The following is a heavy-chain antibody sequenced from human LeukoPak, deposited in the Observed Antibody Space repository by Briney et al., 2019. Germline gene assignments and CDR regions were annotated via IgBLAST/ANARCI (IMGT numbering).Heavy chain of an antibody. CDR2: IYYSGST. CDR3: ARDKLTAAGRRYYYYGMDV. Sequence: SQTLSLTCTVSGGSISSGGYYWSWIRQHPGKGLEWIGYIYYSGSTYYNPSLKSRVTISVDTSKNQFSLKLSSVTAADTAVYYCARDKLTAAGRRYYYYGMDVWGQGTTVTVSS. V-gene: IGHV4-31*03. CDR1: GGSISSGGYY. J-gene: IGHJ6*02. D-gene: IGHD6-13*01.